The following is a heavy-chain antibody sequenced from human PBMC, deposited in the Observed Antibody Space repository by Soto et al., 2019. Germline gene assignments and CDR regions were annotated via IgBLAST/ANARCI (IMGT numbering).Heavy chain of an antibody. J-gene: IGHJ6*03. Sequence: GGSLRLSCAASGFTFSSYSMNWVRQAPGKGLEWVSYISSSSSTIYYADSVKGRFTISRDNAKNSLYLQMNSLRAEYTAVYYCARLKLGKSDYMDVWGKGTTVTVSS. CDR3: ARLKLGKSDYMDV. V-gene: IGHV3-48*01. CDR2: ISSSSSTI. CDR1: GFTFSSYS.